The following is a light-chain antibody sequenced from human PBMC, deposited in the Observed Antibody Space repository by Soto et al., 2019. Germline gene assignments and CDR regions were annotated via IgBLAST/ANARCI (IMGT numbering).Light chain of an antibody. Sequence: QSVLTQPPSASGTPGQRVTISCSGSNSNIGSNIVSWYQQLPGTAPKLLIYSNNQRPSGVPDRFSGSKSGTSASLAISGLQSEDEADYYCATWDDSLSRYVFGSATKVTVL. CDR2: SNN. J-gene: IGLJ1*01. V-gene: IGLV1-44*01. CDR1: NSNIGSNI. CDR3: ATWDDSLSRYV.